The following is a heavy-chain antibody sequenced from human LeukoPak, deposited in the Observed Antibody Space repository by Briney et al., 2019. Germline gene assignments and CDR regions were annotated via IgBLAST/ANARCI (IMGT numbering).Heavy chain of an antibody. V-gene: IGHV3-53*01. CDR1: GFTVSSNY. CDR2: IYSGGST. D-gene: IGHD3-22*01. Sequence: GGSLRLSCAASGFTVSSNYMTWVRQAAGKGLEWVSVIYSGGSTHYADSVKGRFTISRDNSKNTLYLQMNRLRAEDTAVYYCARESTEYYGSSGYYELGYWGQGTLVTVSS. CDR3: ARESTEYYGSSGYYELGY. J-gene: IGHJ4*02.